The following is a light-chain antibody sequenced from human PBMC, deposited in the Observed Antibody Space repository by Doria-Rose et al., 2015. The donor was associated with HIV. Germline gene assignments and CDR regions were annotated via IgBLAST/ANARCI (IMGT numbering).Light chain of an antibody. V-gene: IGKV3-20*01. CDR2: DGS. J-gene: IGKJ1*01. Sequence: TQFPGTLSLSPGERATLSCRASQSFSSTYLAWYQQKPGQAPSLLIYDGSTRATGIPDRFSASGSGTDFTLTINRLEPEDFALYYCHQYGTSWTSGQGTKVEI. CDR1: QSFSSTY. CDR3: HQYGTSWT.